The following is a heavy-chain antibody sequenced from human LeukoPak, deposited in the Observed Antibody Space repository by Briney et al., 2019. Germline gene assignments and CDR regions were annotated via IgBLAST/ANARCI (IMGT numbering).Heavy chain of an antibody. Sequence: GGSLRLSCAASGFTFSSYGMHWVRQAPGKGLEWVAFIRYDGSNKYYADSVKGRFTISRDNSKNTLYLQMNSLRAEDTAVYYCARGYCSSTSCYPPPDYWGQGTLVTVSS. V-gene: IGHV3-30*02. CDR2: IRYDGSNK. D-gene: IGHD2-2*01. J-gene: IGHJ4*02. CDR3: ARGYCSSTSCYPPPDY. CDR1: GFTFSSYG.